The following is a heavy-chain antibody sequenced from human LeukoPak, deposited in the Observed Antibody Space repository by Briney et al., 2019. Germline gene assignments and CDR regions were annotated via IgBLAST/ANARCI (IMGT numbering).Heavy chain of an antibody. D-gene: IGHD6-13*01. V-gene: IGHV1-69*04. CDR2: SIPIFGIA. J-gene: IGHJ6*02. CDR3: ARVTVRAGIAAAGTPPGQGMDV. CDR1: GGTFSSYA. Sequence: GASVKVSCKASGGTFSSYAISWVRQAPGQGLEWMGRSIPIFGIANYAQKLQGRVTITADKSTSTAYMELSSLRSEDTAVYYCARVTVRAGIAAAGTPPGQGMDVWGQGATVTVSS.